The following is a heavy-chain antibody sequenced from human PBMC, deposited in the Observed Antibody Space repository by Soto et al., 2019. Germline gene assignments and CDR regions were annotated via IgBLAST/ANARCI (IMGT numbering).Heavy chain of an antibody. V-gene: IGHV3-23*01. J-gene: IGHJ5*02. CDR3: AKDSHYDILTGYYPGNWFDP. CDR1: GFTFSSYA. Sequence: EVQLLESGGGLVQPGGSLRLSCAASGFTFSSYAMSWVRQAPGKGLEWVSAISGSGGSTYYADSVKGRFTISRDNSKNTLYLQMNSLRAEDTAVYYCAKDSHYDILTGYYPGNWFDPWGQGTLVTVS. D-gene: IGHD3-9*01. CDR2: ISGSGGST.